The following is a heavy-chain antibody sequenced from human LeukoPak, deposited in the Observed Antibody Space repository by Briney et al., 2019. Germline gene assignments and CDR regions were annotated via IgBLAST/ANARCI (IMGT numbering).Heavy chain of an antibody. J-gene: IGHJ4*02. V-gene: IGHV3-30*16. CDR1: VFTLSTYV. CDR2: ISYDGENT. CDR3: ARGDYEVH. D-gene: IGHD4-17*01. Sequence: GGSLSLSCAASVFTLSTYVMHWVRQAPGKGLEGVAYISYDGENTYYAESARGRFTISRDNSKNTLYLLVNSLRVEDTAVYYCARGDYEVHWGQGTLVTVSS.